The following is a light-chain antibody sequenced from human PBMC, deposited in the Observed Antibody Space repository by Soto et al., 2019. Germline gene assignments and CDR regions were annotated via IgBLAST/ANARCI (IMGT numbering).Light chain of an antibody. CDR1: QSITSK. V-gene: IGKV1-39*01. J-gene: IGKJ1*01. Sequence: DIQMTQSPSSLSASVGVRVTITCRASQSITSKLNWYQQKPGKVPNLLIYAASSLQSGVPSRFSGSGSGTDFTLTISSLQPEDFATYYCQQSYRSPPTFGQGTKVDIK. CDR3: QQSYRSPPT. CDR2: AAS.